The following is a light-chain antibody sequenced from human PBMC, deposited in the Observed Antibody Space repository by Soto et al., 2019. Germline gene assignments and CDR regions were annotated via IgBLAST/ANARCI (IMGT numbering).Light chain of an antibody. CDR3: QQCGSSPPT. V-gene: IGKV3-20*01. Sequence: EIVLTQSPGTLSLSPGERAALSCRASQSVSSRCLAWYQQKPGQAPRLLIYDASSRATGIPDRFNGSGSGADFTLTISRLEPEDFAVYYCQQCGSSPPTFGGGTKVEI. CDR1: QSVSSRC. J-gene: IGKJ4*01. CDR2: DAS.